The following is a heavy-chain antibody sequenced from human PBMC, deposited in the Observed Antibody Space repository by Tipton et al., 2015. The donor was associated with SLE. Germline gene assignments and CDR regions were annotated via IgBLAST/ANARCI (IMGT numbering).Heavy chain of an antibody. J-gene: IGHJ5*02. V-gene: IGHV4-59*11. D-gene: IGHD2/OR15-2a*01. Sequence: TLSLTCTVSDGSISSHYWSWIRQPPGKGLEWIGYIYHSGSTYYNPSLKSRVTISVDTSKNQFSLKLRSVTAADTAVYYCARAGARGMPVAIANWFDPWGQGTLVTVSS. CDR1: DGSISSHY. CDR3: ARAGARGMPVAIANWFDP. CDR2: IYHSGST.